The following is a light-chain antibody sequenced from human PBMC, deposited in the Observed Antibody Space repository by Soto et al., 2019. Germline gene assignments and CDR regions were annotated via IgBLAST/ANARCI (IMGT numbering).Light chain of an antibody. V-gene: IGKV3-20*01. CDR2: GAS. CDR1: QSVAANY. Sequence: EFVLTQSPGTLSLSPGESASLSCRASQSVAANYLAWYQQKRGQAPRLLIYGASSRATGIPDRFSGSGSGTDFTLTISRLEPEDFSVYYCHQYGTAPLTFGPGTKVDIK. CDR3: HQYGTAPLT. J-gene: IGKJ3*01.